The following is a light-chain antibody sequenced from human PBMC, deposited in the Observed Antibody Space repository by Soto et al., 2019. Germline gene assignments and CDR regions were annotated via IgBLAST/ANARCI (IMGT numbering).Light chain of an antibody. CDR3: HQYYSTPDT. CDR1: QSVLYSSNNKNY. J-gene: IGKJ2*01. V-gene: IGKV4-1*01. CDR2: WAS. Sequence: DIVMTQSPDSLAVSLGERATINCKSSQSVLYSSNNKNYLAWYQQKPGQPPKLLIYWASTRESGVPDRFSASGSGTDFTITISSLQAEDVAVYYCHQYYSTPDTFVQGTKLEIK.